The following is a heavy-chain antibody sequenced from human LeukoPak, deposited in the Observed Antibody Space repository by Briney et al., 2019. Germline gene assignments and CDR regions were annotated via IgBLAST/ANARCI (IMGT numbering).Heavy chain of an antibody. V-gene: IGHV3-23*01. J-gene: IGHJ4*02. CDR2: TVGGRPDT. CDR3: TKAPLRSCSGAFCYPFDY. CDR1: GFTFSNYA. Sequence: PGGSLRLSCAASGFTFSNYAMSWARQTPGKGLEWVAATVGGRPDTYHAESVKGRFTVSRDDSRDTLFLQMNRLSVDDTAIYYCTKAPLRSCSGAFCYPFDYWGQGTLVTVSS. D-gene: IGHD2-8*02.